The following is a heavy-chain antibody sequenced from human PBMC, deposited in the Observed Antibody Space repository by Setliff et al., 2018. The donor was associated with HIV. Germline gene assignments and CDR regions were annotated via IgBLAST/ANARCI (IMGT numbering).Heavy chain of an antibody. CDR1: GGSISSSSYY. Sequence: PSETLSLTCTVSGGSISSSSYYWGWIRQPPGRGLEWIGSIYYSGSTYYNPSLKSRATISVDTSKNQFSLKLRSVTASDTSVYYCARGGALAAPDDAFDIWGQGTMVTVSS. CDR2: IYYSGST. CDR3: ARGGALAAPDDAFDI. V-gene: IGHV4-39*07. J-gene: IGHJ3*02. D-gene: IGHD2-15*01.